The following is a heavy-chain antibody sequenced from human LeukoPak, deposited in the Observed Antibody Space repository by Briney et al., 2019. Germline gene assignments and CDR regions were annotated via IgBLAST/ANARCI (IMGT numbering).Heavy chain of an antibody. V-gene: IGHV4-34*01. CDR1: GGSFSGYY. CDR3: ARVSLITFGGPFDY. D-gene: IGHD3-16*01. J-gene: IGHJ4*02. Sequence: SETLSLTCAVYGGSFSGYYWSWIRQPPGKGLEWIGEINHSGSTNYNPSLKSRVTISVDTSKNQFSLKLSSVTAADTAVYYCARVSLITFGGPFDYWGQGTLVTVSS. CDR2: INHSGST.